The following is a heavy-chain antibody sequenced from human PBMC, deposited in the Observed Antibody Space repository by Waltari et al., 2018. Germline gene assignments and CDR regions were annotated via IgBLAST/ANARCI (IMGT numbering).Heavy chain of an antibody. Sequence: QLQESGPGLVEPSGTLSFTCAVSVDSMWSMDCWSWVRQPPARGLEWSGQVHRIGCPNYNPPFASRVSMSLGPSKNQFTLKVISATVAHTAVYYCARDRGRGLYLDSWGPGTLVTVSP. CDR3: ARDRGRGLYLDS. CDR2: VHRIGCP. V-gene: IGHV4-4*02. D-gene: IGHD2-15*01. J-gene: IGHJ4*02. CDR1: VDSMWSMDC.